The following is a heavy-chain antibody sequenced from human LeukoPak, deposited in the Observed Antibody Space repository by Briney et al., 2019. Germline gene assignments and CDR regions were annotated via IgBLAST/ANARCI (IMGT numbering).Heavy chain of an antibody. V-gene: IGHV1-69*13. CDR2: IIPIFGTA. D-gene: IGHD6-13*01. CDR1: GGTFSSYA. Sequence: ASVKVSCEASGGTFSSYAISWVRQAPGQGLEWMGGIIPIFGTANYAQKFQGRVTITADESTSTAYMELSSLRSEDTAVYYCAREAYSYYFDYWGQGTLVTVSS. J-gene: IGHJ4*02. CDR3: AREAYSYYFDY.